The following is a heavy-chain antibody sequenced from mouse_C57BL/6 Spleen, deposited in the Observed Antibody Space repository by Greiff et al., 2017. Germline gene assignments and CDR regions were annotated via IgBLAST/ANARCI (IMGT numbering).Heavy chain of an antibody. CDR3: ASGYYGSPTGDY. V-gene: IGHV1-59*01. CDR2: IDPSDSYT. J-gene: IGHJ2*01. CDR1: GYTFTSYW. D-gene: IGHD1-1*01. Sequence: VQLQQPGAELVRPGTSVKLSCKASGYTFTSYWMHWVKQRPGHGLEWIGVIDPSDSYTNYNQKFKGKATLTVDTSSSTAYMQLSSLTSEDSAVYYCASGYYGSPTGDYWGQGTTLTVSS.